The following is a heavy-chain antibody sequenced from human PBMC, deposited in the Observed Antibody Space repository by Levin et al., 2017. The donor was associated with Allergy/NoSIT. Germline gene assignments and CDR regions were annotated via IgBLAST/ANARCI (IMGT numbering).Heavy chain of an antibody. CDR3: ARLRYSYGPYYFDY. CDR1: GGSISSYY. D-gene: IGHD5-18*01. Sequence: PSETLSLTCTVSGGSISSYYWSWIRQPPGKGLEWIGYIYYSGSTNYNPSLKSRVTISVDTSKNQFSLKLSSVTAADTAVYYCARLRYSYGPYYFDYWGQGTLVTVSS. CDR2: IYYSGST. J-gene: IGHJ4*02. V-gene: IGHV4-59*08.